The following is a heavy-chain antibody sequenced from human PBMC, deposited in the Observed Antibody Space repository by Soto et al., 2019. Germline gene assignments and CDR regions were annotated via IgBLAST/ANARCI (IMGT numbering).Heavy chain of an antibody. CDR3: AKGDSSWSYFDF. CDR1: GFTLSSYA. Sequence: EVQLLESGGGLVQPGGSLRLTCAASGFTLSSYAMSWVRQAPGKGLEWVSIISGSGGGTYYADSVKGRFTISRDNSKNTLYLQVNSLRAEDTAVYYCAKGDSSWSYFDFWGQGTLVTVSS. J-gene: IGHJ4*02. CDR2: ISGSGGGT. V-gene: IGHV3-23*01. D-gene: IGHD6-13*01.